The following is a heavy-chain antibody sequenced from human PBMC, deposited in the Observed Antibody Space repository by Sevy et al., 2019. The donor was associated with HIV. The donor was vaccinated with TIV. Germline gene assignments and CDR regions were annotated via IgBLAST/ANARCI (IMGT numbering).Heavy chain of an antibody. V-gene: IGHV4-39*01. Sequence: SETLSLTCTVSGGSISSSSYYWGWIRQPPGKGLEWIGSIYYIGSTYYNPSLKSQVTISLDTSKNQFSLKLSSVTAADTAVYYCARRGARVAVAGTIDYWGQGTLVTVSS. CDR2: IYYIGST. CDR1: GGSISSSSYY. D-gene: IGHD6-19*01. CDR3: ARRGARVAVAGTIDY. J-gene: IGHJ4*02.